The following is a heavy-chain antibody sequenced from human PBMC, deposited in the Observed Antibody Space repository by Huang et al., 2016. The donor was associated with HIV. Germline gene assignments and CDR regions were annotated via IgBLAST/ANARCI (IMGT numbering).Heavy chain of an antibody. D-gene: IGHD3-22*01. CDR1: GGTFSNFA. Sequence: QVHLVQSGAEVKKPGSSVKVSCKASGGTFSNFAVNWVRQAPGQGLEWMGGSIPILESENNAPKLKGRVSITADEARTTVYMELSSLRSEDTATYYCAKSPVAPASIGAYMDVWGKGTTVTVSS. J-gene: IGHJ6*03. CDR3: AKSPVAPASIGAYMDV. CDR2: SIPILESE. V-gene: IGHV1-69*13.